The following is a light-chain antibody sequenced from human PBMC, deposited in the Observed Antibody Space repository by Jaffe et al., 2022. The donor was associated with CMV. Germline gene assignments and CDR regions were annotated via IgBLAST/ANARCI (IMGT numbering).Light chain of an antibody. CDR3: MQGSHWPPT. CDR1: QSLVYSDGNTY. Sequence: VVMTQSPLSLPVTLGQPASISCRSSQSLVYSDGNTYLSWFHQRPGQSPRRLIYKVSDRDSGVPDRFSGIGSGSDFTLRISGVEAEDVGVYYCMQGSHWPPTFGPGTTVHI. J-gene: IGKJ3*01. CDR2: KVS. V-gene: IGKV2-30*01.